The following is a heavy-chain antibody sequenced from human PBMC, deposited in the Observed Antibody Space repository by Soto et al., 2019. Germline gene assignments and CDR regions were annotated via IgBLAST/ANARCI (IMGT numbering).Heavy chain of an antibody. V-gene: IGHV3-72*01. Sequence: EVQLVESGGGLVQPGGSLRLSCAASGFTFSDHYMDWVREAPGKGLEWVGRTRNKVNSYTTEYAASVKGRFTISRDDSKNSLYLQMNSLKTEDTAVYFCASSYIGGYRCLESWGLGTLVTVSS. D-gene: IGHD1-26*01. CDR3: ASSYIGGYRCLES. CDR1: GFTFSDHY. CDR2: TRNKVNSYTT. J-gene: IGHJ4*02.